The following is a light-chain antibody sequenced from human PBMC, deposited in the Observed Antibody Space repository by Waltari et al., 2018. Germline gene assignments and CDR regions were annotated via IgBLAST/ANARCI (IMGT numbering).Light chain of an antibody. V-gene: IGLV2-14*01. CDR1: FSDLGGYHY. CDR3: SSCSYTPTTTVV. J-gene: IGLJ1*01. CDR2: EGT. Sequence: QSALTQPASVSGSPGQSTTISCTGTFSDLGGYHYVSWYQPHPSKAPKLLFYEGTERPLGVSKPLPSFKSGRTASLTLSWLPGGGRAYLLFSSCSYTPTTTVVFGTGTRVTVL.